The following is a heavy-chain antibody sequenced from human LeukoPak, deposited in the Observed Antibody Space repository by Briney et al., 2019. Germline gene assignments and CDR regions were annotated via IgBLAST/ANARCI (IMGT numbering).Heavy chain of an antibody. CDR3: AKSKAYCGGDCYSTEVFDY. CDR1: GFTFSSYA. Sequence: GGSLRLSCAASGFTFSSYAMSWVRQAPGKGLEWVSAISGSGGSTYYADSVKGRFTISRDNSKNTLYLQMYSLRAEDTAVYYCAKSKAYCGGDCYSTEVFDYWGQGTLVTVSS. V-gene: IGHV3-23*01. J-gene: IGHJ4*02. CDR2: ISGSGGST. D-gene: IGHD2-21*02.